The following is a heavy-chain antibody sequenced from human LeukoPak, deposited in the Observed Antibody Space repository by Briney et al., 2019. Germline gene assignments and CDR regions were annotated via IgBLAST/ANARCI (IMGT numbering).Heavy chain of an antibody. CDR2: INSDGSNT. CDR3: AKDLKGYYGSGSYPH. J-gene: IGHJ4*02. Sequence: GGSLRLSCAASGFTFNIYWIHWVRQAPGTGLVWISRINSDGSNTIYADSVKGRFTISRDNVKNTVYLQMNSLRAEDTAVYYCAKDLKGYYGSGSYPHWGQGTLVTVSS. CDR1: GFTFNIYW. V-gene: IGHV3-74*01. D-gene: IGHD3-10*01.